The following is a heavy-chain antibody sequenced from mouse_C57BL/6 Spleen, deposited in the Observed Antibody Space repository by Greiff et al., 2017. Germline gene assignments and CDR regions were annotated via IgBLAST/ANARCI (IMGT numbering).Heavy chain of an antibody. V-gene: IGHV1-4*01. CDR1: GYTFTSYT. Sequence: VQLQQSGAELARPGASVKMSCKASGYTFTSYTMHWVKQRPGQGLEWIGYINPSSGYTKYNQKFKDKATLTADKSSSTAYMQLSSLTYEDSAVYYCATGGTTVVATEYFDVWGTGTTVTVSS. CDR3: ATGGTTVVATEYFDV. CDR2: INPSSGYT. J-gene: IGHJ1*03. D-gene: IGHD1-1*01.